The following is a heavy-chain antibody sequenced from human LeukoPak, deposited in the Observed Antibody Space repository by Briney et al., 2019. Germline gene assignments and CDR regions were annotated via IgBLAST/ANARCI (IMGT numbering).Heavy chain of an antibody. CDR3: ARENDLNFDY. CDR2: IIPILGIA. V-gene: IGHV1-69*04. J-gene: IGHJ4*02. Sequence: GASVKVSCKASGGTFSSYAISWVRQAPGQGLEWMGRIIPILGIANYAQKLQGRVTITADKSTSTAYMELSSLRSEDTAVYYCARENDLNFDYWGQGTLVTVSS. CDR1: GGTFSSYA.